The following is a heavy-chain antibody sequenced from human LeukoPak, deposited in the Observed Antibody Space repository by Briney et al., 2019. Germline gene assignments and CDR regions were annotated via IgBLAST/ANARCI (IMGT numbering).Heavy chain of an antibody. CDR3: AKRGGDGNPHDY. D-gene: IGHD3-16*01. Sequence: NPSETLSLTCTVSGGSISSSSYYWSWIRQPPGKGLEWIGYIYYSGSTNYNPSLKSRVTISVDTSKNQFSLELSSVTAADTAVYYCAKRGGDGNPHDYWGQGTLVTVSS. CDR2: IYYSGST. V-gene: IGHV4-61*01. CDR1: GGSISSSSYY. J-gene: IGHJ4*02.